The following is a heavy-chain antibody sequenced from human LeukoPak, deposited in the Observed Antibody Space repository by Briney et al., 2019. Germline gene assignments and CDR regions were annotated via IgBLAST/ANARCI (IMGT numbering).Heavy chain of an antibody. D-gene: IGHD3-10*01. CDR3: ARFHPPSDSGTNLWFGEGNYWYFDL. Sequence: SGTLSLTCAVSGGSISSSNWWSWVRQPPGKGLEWIGEIYHSGSTNYNPSLKSRVAISVDKSKNQFSLKLSSVTAADTAVYYCARFHPPSDSGTNLWFGEGNYWYFDLWGRGTLVTVSS. CDR2: IYHSGST. CDR1: GGSISSSNW. V-gene: IGHV4-4*02. J-gene: IGHJ2*01.